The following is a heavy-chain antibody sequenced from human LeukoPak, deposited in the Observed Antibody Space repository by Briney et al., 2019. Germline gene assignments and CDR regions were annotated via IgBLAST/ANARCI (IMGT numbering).Heavy chain of an antibody. CDR3: ASSGWLPRGAFDV. J-gene: IGHJ3*01. CDR2: IYSGGST. D-gene: IGHD6-19*01. CDR1: GFTVSSNY. V-gene: IGHV3-66*01. Sequence: GGSLRLSCAASGFTVSSNYMSWVRQAPGKGLEWISVIYSGGSTYYADSVEGRFTISRDNSKNTLYLQMNSLRAEDTAVYYCASSGWLPRGAFDVWGQGTMVTVSS.